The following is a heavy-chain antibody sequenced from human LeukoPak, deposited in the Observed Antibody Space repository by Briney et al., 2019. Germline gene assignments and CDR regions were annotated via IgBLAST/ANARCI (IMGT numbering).Heavy chain of an antibody. V-gene: IGHV3-21*04. CDR3: VKDHGYSGYDPIDY. D-gene: IGHD5-12*01. CDR1: GFTFSSYS. J-gene: IGHJ4*02. Sequence: GGSLRLSCAASGFTFSSYSMNWVRQAPGKGLEWVSSISSSSSYIYYADSVKGRFTVSRDNAKNSLYLQMNSLRAEDTAVYYCVKDHGYSGYDPIDYWGQGTLVTVSS. CDR2: ISSSSSYI.